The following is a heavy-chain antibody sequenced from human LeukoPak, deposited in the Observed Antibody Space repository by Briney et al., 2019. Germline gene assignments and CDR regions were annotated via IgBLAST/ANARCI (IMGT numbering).Heavy chain of an antibody. D-gene: IGHD3-10*01. CDR1: GFTFSNFA. CDR3: AKVMVRGTYYYYGMDV. Sequence: GGSLRLSCAASGFTFSNFAMSWVRQAPGKGLEWVSAISGGGGSTYYADSVKGRFTISRDNSKNTLYLQMNSLRAEDTAIYYCAKVMVRGTYYYYGMDVWGQGTTVTASS. CDR2: ISGGGGST. V-gene: IGHV3-23*01. J-gene: IGHJ6*02.